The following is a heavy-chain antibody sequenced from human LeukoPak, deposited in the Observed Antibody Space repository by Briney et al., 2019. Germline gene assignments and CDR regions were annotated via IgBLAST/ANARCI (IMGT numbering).Heavy chain of an antibody. J-gene: IGHJ2*01. CDR3: ASEDPNVPAAIRGLRVWYFDL. CDR1: GGTFSSYA. CDR2: IIPIFGTA. V-gene: IGHV1-69*01. Sequence: SVKVSCKASGGTFSSYAISWVRQAPGQGLEWMGGIIPIFGTANYAQKFQGRVTITADESTSTAYMELSSLRSEDTAVYYCASEDPNVPAAIRGLRVWYFDLWGRGTLVTVSS. D-gene: IGHD2-2*01.